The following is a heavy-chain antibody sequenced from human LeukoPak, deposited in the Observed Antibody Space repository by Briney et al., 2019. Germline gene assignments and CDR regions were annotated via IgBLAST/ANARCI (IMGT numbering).Heavy chain of an antibody. CDR1: GFTSSSYS. CDR3: ARESIVVVRAARGNFYYGMDV. J-gene: IGHJ6*02. V-gene: IGHV3-21*01. CDR2: ISSSSSYI. D-gene: IGHD2-2*01. Sequence: GESLRLSCAASGFTSSSYSMNWVRQAPGKGLEWVSSISSSSSYIYYADSVKGRFTISRDNAKNSLYLQMNSLRVEDTAIYYCARESIVVVRAARGNFYYGMDVWGQGTTVTVSS.